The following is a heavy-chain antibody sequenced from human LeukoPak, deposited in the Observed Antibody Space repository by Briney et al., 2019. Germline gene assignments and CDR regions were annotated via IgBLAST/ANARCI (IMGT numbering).Heavy chain of an antibody. CDR3: AKDLGQLVD. V-gene: IGHV3-33*06. J-gene: IGHJ4*02. CDR2: IWYDGSNK. D-gene: IGHD1-26*01. CDR1: GFTFSSYG. Sequence: GRSLRLSCAASGFTFSSYGMHWVRQAPGKGLEWVAVIWYDGSNKYYADSVKGRFTISRDNSKNTLYLQMNSLRAEDTAVYYCAKDLGQLVDWGQGTLATVSS.